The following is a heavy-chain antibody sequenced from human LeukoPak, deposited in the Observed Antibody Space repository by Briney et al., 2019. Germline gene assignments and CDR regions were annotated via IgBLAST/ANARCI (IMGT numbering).Heavy chain of an antibody. D-gene: IGHD3-22*01. Sequence: PSETLSLTCTVSGGSISSYYWSGIRQPPGKGLEWIGYIYYSGSTNYNPSLQSRVTISVDTSKNQFSLKLSSVTAADTAVYYCARGVREREYYYDSSGYYFRYYFDYWGQGTLVTVSS. CDR2: IYYSGST. V-gene: IGHV4-59*01. J-gene: IGHJ4*02. CDR3: ARGVREREYYYDSSGYYFRYYFDY. CDR1: GGSISSYY.